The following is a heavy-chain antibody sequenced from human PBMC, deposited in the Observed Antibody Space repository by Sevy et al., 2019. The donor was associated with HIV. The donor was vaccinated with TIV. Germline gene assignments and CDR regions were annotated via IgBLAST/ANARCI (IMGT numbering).Heavy chain of an antibody. J-gene: IGHJ6*02. CDR3: ARRPDLGVDSPTGVLDF. D-gene: IGHD3-3*01. CDR2: VSGSGGST. CDR1: GFTFTNYA. Sequence: GGSLRLSCVASGFTFTNYAMSWVRQAPGKGLQWVSAVSGSGGSTYYTDSVEGRFTISRDNSKKTMYLQMNSLRAEDTGVYDGARRPDLGVDSPTGVLDFWGQGTTVTVSS. V-gene: IGHV3-23*01.